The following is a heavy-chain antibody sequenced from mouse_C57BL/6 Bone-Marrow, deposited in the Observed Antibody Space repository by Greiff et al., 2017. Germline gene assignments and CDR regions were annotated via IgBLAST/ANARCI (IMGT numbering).Heavy chain of an antibody. D-gene: IGHD1-1*01. J-gene: IGHJ2*01. V-gene: IGHV1-7*01. CDR3: ASDYYGSSPDY. CDR1: GYTFTSYW. Sequence: QVQLQQSGAELAKPGASVKLSCKASGYTFTSYWMHWVKQRPGQGLEWIGYINPSSGYTKYNQKFKDKATLPADKSSSTAYMQLSSLTYEDSAVYYCASDYYGSSPDYWGQGTTLTVSS. CDR2: INPSSGYT.